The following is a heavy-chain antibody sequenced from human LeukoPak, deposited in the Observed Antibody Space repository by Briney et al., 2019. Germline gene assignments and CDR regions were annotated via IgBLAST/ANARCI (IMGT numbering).Heavy chain of an antibody. CDR1: GFTFSSYS. Sequence: GGSLRLSCAASGFTFSSYSMNWVRQAPGKGLEWVSSISSSSSYIYYADSVKGRFTISRDNAKNSLYLQMNSLRAEDTAVYYCARVNYGDYRDYFDYWGQGTLVTVSS. J-gene: IGHJ4*02. CDR2: ISSSSSYI. V-gene: IGHV3-21*01. CDR3: ARVNYGDYRDYFDY. D-gene: IGHD4-17*01.